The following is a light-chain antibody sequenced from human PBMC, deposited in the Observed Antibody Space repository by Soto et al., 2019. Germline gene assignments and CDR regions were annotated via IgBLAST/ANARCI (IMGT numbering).Light chain of an antibody. V-gene: IGKV1-5*01. J-gene: IGKJ2*01. CDR1: QSVSTW. CDR3: QQYNAYPYT. Sequence: DIHMTQSPSTLSASVGDRVTITCRASQSVSTWLAWYQQKPGKAPQLLIYDASILESGVPPRFSGSGSVTELTLTISNLQPDDFATYYCQQYNAYPYTFGQGTKVDIK. CDR2: DAS.